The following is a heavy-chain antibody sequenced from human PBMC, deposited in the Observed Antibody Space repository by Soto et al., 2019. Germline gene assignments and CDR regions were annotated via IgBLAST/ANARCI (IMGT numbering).Heavy chain of an antibody. CDR2: INHSGST. Sequence: SETLSLTCAVYGGSFSGYYWSWIRQPPGKGLEWIGEINHSGSTNYNPSLKSRVTISVDTSKNQFSLKLSSVTAADTAVYYCARTRVRGYYYYYGMDVWGQGTTVTISS. J-gene: IGHJ6*02. D-gene: IGHD3-10*01. V-gene: IGHV4-34*01. CDR1: GGSFSGYY. CDR3: ARTRVRGYYYYYGMDV.